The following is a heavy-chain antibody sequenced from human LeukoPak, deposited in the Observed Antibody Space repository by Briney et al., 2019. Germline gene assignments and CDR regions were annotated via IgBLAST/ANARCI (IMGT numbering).Heavy chain of an antibody. V-gene: IGHV3-64D*06. J-gene: IGHJ5*02. CDR2: ISSNGGST. CDR1: VFTFSSYS. Sequence: PGGSLRLSCSASVFTFSSYSMHWVRQAPGKGLEYVSAISSNGGSTYYADSVKGRFTISRDNSKNTLYLQMSSLRAEDTAVYYCVKDRVSGSYGLYNWFDPWGLGTLVTVSS. D-gene: IGHD1-26*01. CDR3: VKDRVSGSYGLYNWFDP.